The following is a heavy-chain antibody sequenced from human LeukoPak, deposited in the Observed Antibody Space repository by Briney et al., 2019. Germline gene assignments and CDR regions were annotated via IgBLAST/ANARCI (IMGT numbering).Heavy chain of an antibody. CDR2: ITSSSNYT. D-gene: IGHD3-10*01. CDR3: AKGGNYYGSGDDAFDI. V-gene: IGHV3-21*04. Sequence: GGSLRLSCAASGFIFSSYTMNWVRQAPGKGLEWVSFITSSSNYTNYADSVKGRFTISRDNAKNSLYLQMNSLRAEDMALYYCAKGGNYYGSGDDAFDIWGQGTMVTVSS. J-gene: IGHJ3*02. CDR1: GFIFSSYT.